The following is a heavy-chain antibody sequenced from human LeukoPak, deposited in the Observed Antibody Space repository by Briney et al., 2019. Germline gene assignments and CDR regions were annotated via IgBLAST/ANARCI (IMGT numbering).Heavy chain of an antibody. CDR1: GFTLSSYA. V-gene: IGHV3-23*01. CDR2: ISGSGGST. CDR3: ARDTALYCYDSSGYSTFDY. D-gene: IGHD3-22*01. J-gene: IGHJ4*02. Sequence: PGGSLRLSCAASGFTLSSYAMSWVRQAPGKGLEWVSAISGSGGSTYYADSVKGRFTISRDNAKNSLYLQMNSLRAEDTAVYYCARDTALYCYDSSGYSTFDYWGQGTLVTVSS.